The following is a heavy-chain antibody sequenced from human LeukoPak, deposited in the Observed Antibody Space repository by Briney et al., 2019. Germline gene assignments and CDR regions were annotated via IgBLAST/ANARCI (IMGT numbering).Heavy chain of an antibody. CDR1: GYTFTGYY. CDR3: ARGRSGLAAAGTYDY. CDR2: INPNSGGT. Sequence: GASVKVSCKASGYTFTGYYMHWVRQAPGQGLEWMGWINPNSGGTNYAQKFQGRVTMTRDTSISTAYMELSSLRFDDTAVYYCARGRSGLAAAGTYDYWGQGTLIAVSS. V-gene: IGHV1-2*02. J-gene: IGHJ4*02. D-gene: IGHD6-13*01.